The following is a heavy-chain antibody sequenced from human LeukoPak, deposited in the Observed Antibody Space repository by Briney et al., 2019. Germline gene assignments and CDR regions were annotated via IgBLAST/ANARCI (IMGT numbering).Heavy chain of an antibody. D-gene: IGHD3-3*01. CDR2: IYYSVST. J-gene: IGHJ6*02. Sequence: SETLSLTCTVSGGSISSYYWSWIRQPPGKGLEWIGYIYYSVSTNYNPSLKSRVTISVDTSKNQFSLKLSSVTAADTAVYYCARGSTYYDFWSGYPAVLGMDVWGQGTTVTVSS. CDR1: GGSISSYY. CDR3: ARGSTYYDFWSGYPAVLGMDV. V-gene: IGHV4-59*01.